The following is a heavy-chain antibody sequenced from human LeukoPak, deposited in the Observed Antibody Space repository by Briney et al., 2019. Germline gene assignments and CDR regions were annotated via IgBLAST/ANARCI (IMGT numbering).Heavy chain of an antibody. CDR2: IYTSGST. CDR1: GGSISSYY. V-gene: IGHV4-4*07. CDR3: ARDRGYSTTSRRYYYYMDV. J-gene: IGHJ6*03. Sequence: SETLSLACTVSGGSISSYYWSWIRQPAGKGLEWIGRIYTSGSTNYNPSLKSRVTMSVDTSKNQFSLKLSSVTAADTAVYYCARDRGYSTTSRRYYYYMDVWGKGTTVTVSS. D-gene: IGHD6-13*01.